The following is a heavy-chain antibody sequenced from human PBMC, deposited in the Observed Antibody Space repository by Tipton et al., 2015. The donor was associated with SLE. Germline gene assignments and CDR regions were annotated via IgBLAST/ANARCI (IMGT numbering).Heavy chain of an antibody. D-gene: IGHD1-7*01. V-gene: IGHV4-34*01. Sequence: LRLSCTVSGASFSEYYWTWIRQPPGKGLEWIGEIGQSGNTNYNPSLKSRVTISRDTSKNQFSLKLNSVTAADTAVYYCARAAGGNYRPWYYYMDFWGKGTTVAVSS. J-gene: IGHJ6*03. CDR3: ARAAGGNYRPWYYYMDF. CDR2: IGQSGNT. CDR1: GASFSEYY.